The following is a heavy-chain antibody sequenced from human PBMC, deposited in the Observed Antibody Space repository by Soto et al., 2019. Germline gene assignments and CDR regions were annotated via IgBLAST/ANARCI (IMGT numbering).Heavy chain of an antibody. CDR2: IDPSDSYT. CDR1: GYRFTSHW. Sequence: GESLQISCKGSGYRFTSHWISWVRQMPGKDMEWMGRIDPSDSYTNYSPSFQGHVTISADKSISTAYLQWSSLKASDTAMYYCARRPFSSSGYYSNFDYWGQGTLVTVSS. CDR3: ARRPFSSSGYYSNFDY. D-gene: IGHD3-22*01. V-gene: IGHV5-10-1*01. J-gene: IGHJ4*02.